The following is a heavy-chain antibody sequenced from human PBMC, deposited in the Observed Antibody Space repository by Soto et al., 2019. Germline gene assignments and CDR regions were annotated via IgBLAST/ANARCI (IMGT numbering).Heavy chain of an antibody. Sequence: VQLLESGGGLVQPGGSLRLSCAASGFTFSSHVMSWVRQAPGKGLEWVSEISGSGGSTYYADSVKGRFTISRDNSKNTLYLQMHSLRAEDTAVYYCAKDPSFGYWFDPWGQGTLVTVSS. CDR2: ISGSGGST. CDR3: AKDPSFGYWFDP. J-gene: IGHJ5*02. CDR1: GFTFSSHV. V-gene: IGHV3-23*01. D-gene: IGHD3-16*01.